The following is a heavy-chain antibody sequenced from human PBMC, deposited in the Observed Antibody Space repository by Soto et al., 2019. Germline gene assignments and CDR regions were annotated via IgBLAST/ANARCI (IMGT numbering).Heavy chain of an antibody. CDR1: GYSFTSYW. CDR2: IYPGDSDT. J-gene: IGHJ6*02. CDR3: ARSSVAGTWSYYYGMDV. D-gene: IGHD6-19*01. V-gene: IGHV5-51*01. Sequence: GESLKISCKGSGYSFTSYWIGWVRQMPGKGLEWMGIIYPGDSDTRYSPSFQGQVTISADKSISTAYLQWSSLKASDTAKYYCARSSVAGTWSYYYGMDVWGQGSKLTVSS.